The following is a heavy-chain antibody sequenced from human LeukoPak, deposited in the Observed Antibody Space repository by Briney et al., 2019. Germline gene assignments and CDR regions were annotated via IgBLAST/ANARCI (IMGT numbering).Heavy chain of an antibody. CDR3: ARKYCSTTSCLFDN. D-gene: IGHD2-2*01. J-gene: IGHJ4*02. CDR2: IKQDGSEK. Sequence: QSGGSLRLSCAASGFTFSSYWMSWVRQAPGKGLEWVANIKQDGSEKYYVDSVKGRLTISRDNAKNSLYLQMNSLRAEDTAVYYCARKYCSTTSCLFDNWGQGTLVTVSS. V-gene: IGHV3-7*02. CDR1: GFTFSSYW.